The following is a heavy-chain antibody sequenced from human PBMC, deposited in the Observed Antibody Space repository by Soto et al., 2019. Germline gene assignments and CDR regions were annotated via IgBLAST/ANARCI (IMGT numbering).Heavy chain of an antibody. CDR2: IYYSGST. Sequence: PSETLSLTCTVSGGSISSSSYYWGWIRQPPGKGLEWIGSIYYSGSTYYNPSLKSRVTISVDTSKNQFSLKLSSVTAADTAVYYCARYGMDYYDSSGYYYSPYYFDYWGQGTLVTVSS. D-gene: IGHD3-22*01. V-gene: IGHV4-39*01. CDR1: GGSISSSSYY. J-gene: IGHJ4*02. CDR3: ARYGMDYYDSSGYYYSPYYFDY.